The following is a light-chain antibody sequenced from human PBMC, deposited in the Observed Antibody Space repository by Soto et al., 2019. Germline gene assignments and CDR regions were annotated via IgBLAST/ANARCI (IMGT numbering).Light chain of an antibody. CDR3: QQCNSWPLT. CDR1: QSVGSD. CDR2: DIF. J-gene: IGKJ4*01. V-gene: IGKV3D-15*01. Sequence: EIVMTQSPTTLSVSPGERATLSCRASQSVGSDLAWYQQKPGQAPRLVIYDIFTRATGAPTRISGSGSGTEFTLTISSLQSEDFAVYYCQQCNSWPLTFGGGTKVDIK.